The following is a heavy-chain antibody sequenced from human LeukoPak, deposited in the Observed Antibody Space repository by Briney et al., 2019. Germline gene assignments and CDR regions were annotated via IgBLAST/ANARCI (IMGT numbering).Heavy chain of an antibody. J-gene: IGHJ4*02. CDR3: ARQKEMAKSHKNFDY. V-gene: IGHV1-69*04. D-gene: IGHD5-24*01. Sequence: SVTVSYKASGGTFIRYALNWVRQAPGQGLEWMGRIIPILGIANYAQKFQGRVTITADKSTSTAYMELSSLRSEDTAVYYCARQKEMAKSHKNFDYWGQGTLVTVSS. CDR2: IIPILGIA. CDR1: GGTFIRYA.